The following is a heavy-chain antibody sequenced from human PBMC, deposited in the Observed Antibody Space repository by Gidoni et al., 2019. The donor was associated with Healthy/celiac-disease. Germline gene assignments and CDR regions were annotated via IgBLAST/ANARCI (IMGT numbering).Heavy chain of an antibody. CDR1: GFTFSSYA. CDR3: AKDFYLLSSIAARIFDY. CDR2: ISGSGGST. V-gene: IGHV3-23*01. Sequence: EVQLLESGGGLVQPGGSLSLSCAASGFTFSSYAMSWVRQAPGKGLEWVSAISGSGGSTYYADSVKGRFTISRDNSKNTLYLQMNSLRAEDTAVYYCAKDFYLLSSIAARIFDYWGQGTLVTVSS. J-gene: IGHJ4*02. D-gene: IGHD6-6*01.